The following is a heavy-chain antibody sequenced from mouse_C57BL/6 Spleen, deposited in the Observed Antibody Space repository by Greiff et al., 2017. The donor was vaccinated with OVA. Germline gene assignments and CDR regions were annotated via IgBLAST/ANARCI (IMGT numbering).Heavy chain of an antibody. Sequence: VQLQQSGPELVKPGASVKMSCKASGYTFTDYYMHWVKQKPGKGLEWIGEIYPGSGNTYYNEKFKGKATLTADTSSSTAYMQLSSLTSEDSAVYFCARYPGRGWYFDVWGTGTTVTVSS. CDR1: YTFTDYYM. J-gene: IGHJ1*03. CDR2: YPGSGNTY. CDR3: RYPGRGWYFDV. D-gene: IGHD3-3*01. V-gene: IGHV1-83*01.